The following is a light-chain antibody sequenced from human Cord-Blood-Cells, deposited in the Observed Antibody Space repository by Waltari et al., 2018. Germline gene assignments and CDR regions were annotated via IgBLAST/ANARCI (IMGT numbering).Light chain of an antibody. CDR2: DVS. V-gene: IGLV2-14*03. CDR3: SSYTSSSTWV. J-gene: IGLJ3*02. CDR1: SSDVAGYNY. Sequence: QSALTQPASVSGPPGQSITNSCTGTSSDVAGYNYVSWYHQHPGKAPKHMIYDVSNRPSGVSNRFSGSKSGNTASLTISGLQAEDEADYYCSSYTSSSTWVFGGGTKLTVL.